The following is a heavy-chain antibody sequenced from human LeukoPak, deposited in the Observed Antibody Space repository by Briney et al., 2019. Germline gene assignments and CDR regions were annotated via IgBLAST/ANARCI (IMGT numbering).Heavy chain of an antibody. V-gene: IGHV1-24*01. CDR2: FDPEDGET. CDR3: ARARGYSSSWAYYYYYYMDV. J-gene: IGHJ6*03. Sequence: GASVKVSCKVSGYTLTELSMHWVRQAPGKGLEWMGGFDPEDGETIYAQKFQGRVTMTEDTSTDTAYMELSSLRSEDTAVYYCARARGYSSSWAYYYYYYMDVWGKGTTVTVSS. CDR1: GYTLTELS. D-gene: IGHD6-13*01.